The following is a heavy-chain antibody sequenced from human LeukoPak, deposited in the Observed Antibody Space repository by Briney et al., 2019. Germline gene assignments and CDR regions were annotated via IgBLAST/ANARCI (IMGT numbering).Heavy chain of an antibody. J-gene: IGHJ5*02. V-gene: IGHV3-30*18. CDR1: GFTFSNYD. CDR2: ISYDGTNK. Sequence: GRSLRLSCAASGFTFSNYDIHWVRQTPGKGLEWVAVISYDGTNKYYADSVKGRFTISRDSSKNTLYLQMNSLGAEDTAVYYCTKKAFASENHHWFDPWGQGTLVTVSS. D-gene: IGHD3-3*02. CDR3: TKKAFASENHHWFDP.